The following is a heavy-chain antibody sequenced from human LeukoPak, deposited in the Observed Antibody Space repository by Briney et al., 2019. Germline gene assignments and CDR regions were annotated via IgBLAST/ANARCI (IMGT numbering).Heavy chain of an antibody. CDR1: GVSISSYY. V-gene: IGHV4-59*13. D-gene: IGHD6-25*01. Sequence: KPSETLSLTCPVSGVSISSYYWSWVRQPPGKGLEWIGYIHYIGSTNYNPSLKNRVTISVDTSKNQFSLKLTSVTAADTAVYYCARVLLVSSGTFYFDYWGQGTLVTVSS. CDR2: IHYIGST. CDR3: ARVLLVSSGTFYFDY. J-gene: IGHJ4*02.